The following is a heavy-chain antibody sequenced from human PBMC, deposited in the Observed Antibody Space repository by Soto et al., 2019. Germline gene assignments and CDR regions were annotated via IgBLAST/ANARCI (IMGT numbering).Heavy chain of an antibody. J-gene: IGHJ4*02. CDR1: GFTFSDYY. Sequence: PGGSLRLSCAASGFTFSDYYMSWIRQAPGKGLEWVSYISSSGSTIYYADSVKGRFTISRDNAKNSLYLQMNSLRAEDTAVYYCAIMITFGGVIVKPLDSFAYWGQGTLVTVSS. D-gene: IGHD3-16*02. CDR2: ISSSGSTI. CDR3: AIMITFGGVIVKPLDSFAY. V-gene: IGHV3-11*01.